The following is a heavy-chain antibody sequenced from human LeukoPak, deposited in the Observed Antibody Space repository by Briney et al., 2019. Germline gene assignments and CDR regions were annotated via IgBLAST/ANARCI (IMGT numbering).Heavy chain of an antibody. J-gene: IGHJ4*02. CDR3: ARERGSFVDY. D-gene: IGHD1-26*01. CDR2: IHHSGTT. V-gene: IGHV4-34*01. CDR1: GGSFSGYY. Sequence: ETLSLTCAVYGGSFSGYYWSWIRQPPGKGLEWIGEIHHSGTTNYNPSLKSRVTISIDTSKNQFSLKLSSVTAEDTAVYYCARERGSFVDYWGQGTLVTVSS.